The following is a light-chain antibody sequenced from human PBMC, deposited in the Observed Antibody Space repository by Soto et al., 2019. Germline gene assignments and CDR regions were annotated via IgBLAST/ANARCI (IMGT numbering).Light chain of an antibody. V-gene: IGLV2-8*01. J-gene: IGLJ1*01. CDR2: EVT. Sequence: QSLLTQPPSASGSPGQSVTISCPGKSSEIGNYNSVSWYQQHPGKAPKLMMYEVTKRPAGVPDRFSGSNSGNTASLTVSGLQAEDEADYYCSSYAGTHIVFGIGTKVTVL. CDR1: SSEIGNYNS. CDR3: SSYAGTHIV.